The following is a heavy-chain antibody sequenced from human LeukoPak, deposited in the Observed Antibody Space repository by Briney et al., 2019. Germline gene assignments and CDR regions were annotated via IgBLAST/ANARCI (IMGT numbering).Heavy chain of an antibody. CDR2: ISSSSSTI. J-gene: IGHJ5*02. D-gene: IGHD1-26*01. V-gene: IGHV3-48*01. CDR1: GFTFSSYS. CDR3: ARVTHTELSTWFDP. Sequence: PGGSLRLSCAASGFTFSSYSMNWVRQAPGKGLEWVSYISSSSSTIYYADSVKGRFTISRDNAKNSLYLQMNSLRAEDTAVYYCARVTHTELSTWFDPWGQGTLVTVSS.